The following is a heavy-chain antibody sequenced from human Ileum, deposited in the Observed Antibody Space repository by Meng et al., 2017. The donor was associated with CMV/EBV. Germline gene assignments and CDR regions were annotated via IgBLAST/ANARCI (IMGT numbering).Heavy chain of an antibody. CDR1: GDSLVSVNC. V-gene: IGHV4-4*02. CDR2: ICHSGTT. J-gene: IGHJ4*02. CDR3: ARGYGSWTVDGRVGY. Sequence: QVQLQESGPGLVKPSGTLSLACTVSGDSLVSVNCWSCVRQPPGKGLEWIGEICHSGTTNYNSSLESRVTISVDKSKNQFSLKLSSMTAADTAVYYCARGYGSWTVDGRVGYWGQGTLVTVSS. D-gene: IGHD5-18*01.